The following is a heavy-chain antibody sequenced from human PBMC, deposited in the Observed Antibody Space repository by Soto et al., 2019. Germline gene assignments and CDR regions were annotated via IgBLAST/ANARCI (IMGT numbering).Heavy chain of an antibody. V-gene: IGHV4-59*08. CDR2: IYYSGST. J-gene: IGHJ6*03. D-gene: IGHD6-13*01. CDR1: GGSISSYY. CDR3: ASRRHSSSTDYYYYYYMDV. Sequence: SETLSLTCAVSGGSISSYYWSWIRQPPGKGLEWIGYIYYSGSTNYNPSLKSRVTISVDTSKNQFSLKLSSVTAADTAVYYCASRRHSSSTDYYYYYYMDVWGKGTTVTVSS.